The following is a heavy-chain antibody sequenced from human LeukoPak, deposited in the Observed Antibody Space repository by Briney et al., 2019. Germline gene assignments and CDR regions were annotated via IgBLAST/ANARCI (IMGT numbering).Heavy chain of an antibody. CDR2: INTYNGNT. Sequence: GASVKVSCKASGYTFTNYGITWVRQAPGQGLEWMTWINTYNGNTNYAQKLQGRVTMTTDTSTSTSYMELGSLRSDDTAIYYCAKGGGGHAFDIWGQGTLVTVSS. CDR3: AKGGGGHAFDI. CDR1: GYTFTNYG. J-gene: IGHJ3*02. V-gene: IGHV1-18*01. D-gene: IGHD3-16*01.